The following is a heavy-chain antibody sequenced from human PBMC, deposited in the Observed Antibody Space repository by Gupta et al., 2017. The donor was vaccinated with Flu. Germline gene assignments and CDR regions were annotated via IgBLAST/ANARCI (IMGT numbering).Heavy chain of an antibody. J-gene: IGHJ3*02. CDR2: IDWDNDK. D-gene: IGHD3-22*01. CDR1: GLSLSTSGMR. Sequence: QVTLKESGPALVKPTQTLTLTCTCSGLSLSTSGMRVSWIRQPPGKALEWLARIDWDNDKFYSTSLKTRLTISKDTSKNQVVLTMTNMDPVDTATYYCARTRYHSDSSGYYLVEAFDIWGQGTLVTVSS. V-gene: IGHV2-70*04. CDR3: ARTRYHSDSSGYYLVEAFDI.